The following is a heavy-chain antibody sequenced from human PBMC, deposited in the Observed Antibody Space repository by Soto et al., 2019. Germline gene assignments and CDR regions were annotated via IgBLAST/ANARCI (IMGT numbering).Heavy chain of an antibody. J-gene: IGHJ4*02. V-gene: IGHV3-23*01. D-gene: IGHD3-22*01. Sequence: GGSLRLSCAASGFTFSSYAMSWVRQAPGKGLEWVSAISGSGGATYYADSVKGRFTISRDNSKNTLYLQMNSLRAEDTAVYYCAKVPQYYYDSSGYYYFDYWGQGTLVTVSS. CDR1: GFTFSSYA. CDR2: ISGSGGAT. CDR3: AKVPQYYYDSSGYYYFDY.